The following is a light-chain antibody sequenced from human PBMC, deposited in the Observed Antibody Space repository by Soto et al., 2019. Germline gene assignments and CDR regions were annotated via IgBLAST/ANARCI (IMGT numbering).Light chain of an antibody. Sequence: IVMTQSPGTLSVSPGERATLSCRASQSVSFNLAWYQQKPGQAPRLLIFGASTRATGIPARFSGSGSGTEFTLHISGLQSEDFDVYYCQQYNNWPMYSFGQGTKVEVK. CDR1: QSVSFN. V-gene: IGKV3-15*01. CDR2: GAS. CDR3: QQYNNWPMYS. J-gene: IGKJ2*03.